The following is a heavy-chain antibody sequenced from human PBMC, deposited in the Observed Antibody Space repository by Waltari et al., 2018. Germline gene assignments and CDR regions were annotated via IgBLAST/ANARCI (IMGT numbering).Heavy chain of an antibody. CDR3: VRVNWGPDY. CDR1: GFNLRDYN. V-gene: IGHV3-11*01. D-gene: IGHD7-27*01. CDR2: IRNDDNRE. Sequence: QVQLVESGGGLVKPEGSLRLSCAASGFNLRDYNMSWVRQTPGKGLEWISYIRNDDNREYYADSVKGRFTISRDNAKNSLYLQMNSLRVEDTAVYYCVRVNWGPDYWGQGTLVTVSA. J-gene: IGHJ4*02.